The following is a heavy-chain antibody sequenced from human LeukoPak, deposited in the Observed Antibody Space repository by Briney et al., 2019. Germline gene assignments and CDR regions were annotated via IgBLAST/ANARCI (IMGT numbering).Heavy chain of an antibody. V-gene: IGHV4-39*07. J-gene: IGHJ4*02. CDR3: AKDSGSGDCYLDY. D-gene: IGHD2-21*02. CDR2: IYYSGKT. Sequence: SETLSLTCTVSGGSIISSSYYWGWIHQPPGKGLEWIGSIYYSGKTDYNPSLKSRVTISVETSKNQFSLKLSSVTAADTAVYYCAKDSGSGDCYLDYWGQGTLVTVSS. CDR1: GGSIISSSYY.